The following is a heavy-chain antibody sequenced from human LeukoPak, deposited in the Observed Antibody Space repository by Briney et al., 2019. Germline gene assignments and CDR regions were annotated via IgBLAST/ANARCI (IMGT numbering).Heavy chain of an antibody. V-gene: IGHV4-31*03. CDR2: IYYSGTP. D-gene: IGHD3-10*02. J-gene: IGHJ4*02. CDR3: ARLSSGSYVY. Sequence: SQTVSLTCTVSGGSISSGGYYWSWIRQHPGKGLEWIGYIYYSGTPYYNPSLKSRVTISVATSKNQFSLKLSSVTAADTAVYYCARLSSGSYVYWGRGTLVTVSS. CDR1: GGSISSGGYY.